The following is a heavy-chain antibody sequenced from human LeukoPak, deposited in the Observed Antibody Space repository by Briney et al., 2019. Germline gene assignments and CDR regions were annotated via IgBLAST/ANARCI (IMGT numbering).Heavy chain of an antibody. D-gene: IGHD2-2*01. Sequence: ASVNLSFTCSVPTFTGYYIHWVRQPPGQGLGWMGCINPTSGGTNYAEEFQGRVTRTRDTSVSTAYMELSRLRSDDTVVYDCATGSSTRFYFDDWGQGALGTVSS. CDR3: ATGSSTRFYFDD. V-gene: IGHV1-2*01. J-gene: IGHJ4*02. CDR1: VPTFTGYY. CDR2: INPTSGGT.